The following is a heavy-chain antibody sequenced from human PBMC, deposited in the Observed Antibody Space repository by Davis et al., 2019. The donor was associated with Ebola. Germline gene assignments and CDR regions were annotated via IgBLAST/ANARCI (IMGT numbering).Heavy chain of an antibody. V-gene: IGHV4-30-2*01. J-gene: IGHJ4*02. CDR2: VSHSGIT. CDR3: AREGDYFDN. Sequence: SETLSLTCAVSGGSISSGGYSWSWIRQPPGKGLEWIGYVSHSGITSYNPSLKSRVTMSVDRSKNQFSLKLSSVTAADTAVYFCAREGDYFDNWGQGILVTVSS. CDR1: GGSISSGGYS.